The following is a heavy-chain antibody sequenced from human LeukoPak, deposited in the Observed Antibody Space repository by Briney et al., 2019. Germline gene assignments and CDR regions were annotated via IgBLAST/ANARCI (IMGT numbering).Heavy chain of an antibody. CDR3: ARGGYFSFDY. CDR2: ITANTRGSIT. J-gene: IGHJ4*02. CDR1: GFSFSTYD. D-gene: IGHD2/OR15-2a*01. V-gene: IGHV3-23*01. Sequence: SGGSLRLSCVTSGFSFSTYDMSWVRQAPGKGLEWVSGITANTRGSITYYADSVKGRFTISRDSSKDTLYLQMNSLRAEDTAVYFCARGGYFSFDYWGRGTLVTVSS.